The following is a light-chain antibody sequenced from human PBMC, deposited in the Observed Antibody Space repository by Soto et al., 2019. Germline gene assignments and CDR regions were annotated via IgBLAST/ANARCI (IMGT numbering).Light chain of an antibody. CDR1: QSVSRNY. CDR3: QQYGDSSWT. V-gene: IGKV3-20*01. Sequence: EIVMTQSPATLSVSTGERATLSCRASQSVSRNYLAWYQQKPGQAPRLLIYGASSRATGIPDRFSGSGSGTDFTLTISRLESEDFAVYYCQQYGDSSWTCGQGTRWIS. CDR2: GAS. J-gene: IGKJ1*01.